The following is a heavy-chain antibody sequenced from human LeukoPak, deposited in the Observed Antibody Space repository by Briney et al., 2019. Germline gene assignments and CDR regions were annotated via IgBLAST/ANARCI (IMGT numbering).Heavy chain of an antibody. CDR3: ARLITGTTTAFDI. D-gene: IGHD1-7*01. CDR1: GGSISGYY. CDR2: VYTSGST. V-gene: IGHV4-4*07. J-gene: IGHJ3*02. Sequence: SETLSLTCSVSGGSISGYYWTRIRQPAGKGLEWIGRVYTSGSTHYNPSLKTRLTMSVDTSKNQFSLKLSSVTAADTAVYYCARLITGTTTAFDIWGQGTMVAVSS.